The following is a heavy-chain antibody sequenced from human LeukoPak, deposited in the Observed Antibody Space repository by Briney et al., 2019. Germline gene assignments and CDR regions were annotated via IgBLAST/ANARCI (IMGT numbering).Heavy chain of an antibody. CDR3: AARYSSSWDYFDY. V-gene: IGHV5-51*01. J-gene: IGHJ4*02. CDR1: GYSFTSYW. D-gene: IGHD6-13*01. CDR2: IYPGDSDT. Sequence: GESLKISCKGSGYSFTSYWIGLVRQMPGKGLEWMGIIYPGDSDTRYSPSFQGQVTISADKSISTAYLQWSSLKASDTAMYYCAARYSSSWDYFDYWGQGTLVTVSS.